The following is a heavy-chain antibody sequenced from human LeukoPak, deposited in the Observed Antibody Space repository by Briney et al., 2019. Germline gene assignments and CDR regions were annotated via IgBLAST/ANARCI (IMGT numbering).Heavy chain of an antibody. D-gene: IGHD2-15*01. J-gene: IGHJ5*02. CDR1: GFTFSSYA. CDR3: AKDPGDIVVVVAAPGRNWFDP. V-gene: IGHV3-23*01. Sequence: PGGSLRLSCAASGFTFSSYAMSWVRQAPGKGLEWVSAISGSGGSTHYADSVKGRFTISRDNSKNTLYLQMNSLRAEDTAVYYCAKDPGDIVVVVAAPGRNWFDPWGQGTLVTVSS. CDR2: ISGSGGST.